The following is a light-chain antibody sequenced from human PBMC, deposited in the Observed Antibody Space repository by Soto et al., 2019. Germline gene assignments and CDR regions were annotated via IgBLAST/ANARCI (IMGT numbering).Light chain of an antibody. CDR1: QTVSSN. V-gene: IGKV3-15*01. CDR2: GVS. Sequence: EVVVTQSPATLSVSPGEKATLSCRASQTVSSNLAWYQQKPGQAPRLLIYGVSTRATGIPASFSGGGSGTEFTLTISSLQSEDAAVYYCQHYDSWPLAFGGGTKVEI. J-gene: IGKJ4*01. CDR3: QHYDSWPLA.